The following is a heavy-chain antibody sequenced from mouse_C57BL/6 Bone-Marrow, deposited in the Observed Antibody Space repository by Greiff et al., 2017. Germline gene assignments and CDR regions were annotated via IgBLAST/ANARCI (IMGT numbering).Heavy chain of an antibody. D-gene: IGHD2-12*01. Sequence: QVQLQQPGAELVMPGASVKLSCKASGYTFTSYWMHWVKQRPGQGLEWIGEIDPSDSYTNYNQKFKGKSTLTVDKSSSTAYMQLSSLTSEYSAVYYCAREGAYYRSYFDYWGQGTTLTVSS. V-gene: IGHV1-69*01. J-gene: IGHJ2*01. CDR3: AREGAYYRSYFDY. CDR1: GYTFTSYW. CDR2: IDPSDSYT.